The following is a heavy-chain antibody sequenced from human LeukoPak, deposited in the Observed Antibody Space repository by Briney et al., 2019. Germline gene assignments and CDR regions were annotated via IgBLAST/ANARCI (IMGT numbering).Heavy chain of an antibody. J-gene: IGHJ5*02. Sequence: GGSLRLSCAASGFTFSDYYMSWIRQAPGKGLEWVSYISSSGSTIYYADSVKGRFTISRDNAKNSLYLQMNSLRAEDTAVYYCARDCSPEGWPGAWFDPWGQGTLVTVSS. V-gene: IGHV3-11*01. D-gene: IGHD3-10*01. CDR3: ARDCSPEGWPGAWFDP. CDR1: GFTFSDYY. CDR2: ISSSGSTI.